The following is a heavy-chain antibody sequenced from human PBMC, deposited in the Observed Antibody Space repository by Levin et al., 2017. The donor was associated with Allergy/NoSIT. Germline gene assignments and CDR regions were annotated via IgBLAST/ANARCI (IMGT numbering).Heavy chain of an antibody. Sequence: TGGSLRLSCAASGFMFTNYAMSWVRQAPGKGLEWVSAISGSGDSTYYADSVRGRFTISRDKSKNTLYLQMNSLRGEDTAVYYCAKMRVAGTDDWYYYGMDDWGHGTTVTVSS. CDR2: ISGSGDST. V-gene: IGHV3-23*01. CDR3: AKMRVAGTDDWYYYGMDD. D-gene: IGHD6-19*01. CDR1: GFMFTNYA. J-gene: IGHJ6*02.